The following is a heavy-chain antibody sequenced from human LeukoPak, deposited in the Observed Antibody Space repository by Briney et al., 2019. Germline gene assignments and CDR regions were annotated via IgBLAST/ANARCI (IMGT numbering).Heavy chain of an antibody. V-gene: IGHV3-23*01. J-gene: IGHJ3*02. CDR1: RFTFSSHA. D-gene: IGHD3-16*02. Sequence: GGSLRLSCAASRFTFSSHAMSWVRQAPGKGLEWVSAISGSGGATYYADSVKGRFTISRDNSKNTLYLQMNSLRAEDTAVYYCAKEITEKDNYDYVWGSYRSPEGAFDIWGQGTMVTVSS. CDR2: ISGSGGAT. CDR3: AKEITEKDNYDYVWGSYRSPEGAFDI.